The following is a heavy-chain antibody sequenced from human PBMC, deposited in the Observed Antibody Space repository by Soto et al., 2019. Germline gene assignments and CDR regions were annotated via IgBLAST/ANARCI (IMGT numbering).Heavy chain of an antibody. D-gene: IGHD1-26*01. CDR2: ISGSGGST. V-gene: IGHV3-23*01. CDR3: AKDGRYSGSYFAFDI. CDR1: GFAFSSYA. Sequence: GGSLRLSCAASGFAFSSYAMSWVRQAPGKGLEWVSAISGSGGSTYYADSVKGRFTISRDNSKNTLYLQMNSLRAEDTAVYYCAKDGRYSGSYFAFDIWGQGTMVTVSS. J-gene: IGHJ3*02.